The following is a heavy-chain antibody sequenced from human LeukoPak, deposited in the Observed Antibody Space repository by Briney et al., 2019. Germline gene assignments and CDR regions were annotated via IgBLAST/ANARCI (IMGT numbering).Heavy chain of an antibody. J-gene: IGHJ4*02. CDR1: GFTFSSYG. CDR3: AKDSSPIVVVPAAIDY. D-gene: IGHD2-2*01. Sequence: PGGSLRLSCAASGFTFSSYGMHWVRQAPGKGLEWVAFIRYDGSNKYYADSVKGRFTISRDNSKNTLYLQMNSLRAEDTAVYYCAKDSSPIVVVPAAIDYWGQGTLVTVSS. CDR2: IRYDGSNK. V-gene: IGHV3-30*02.